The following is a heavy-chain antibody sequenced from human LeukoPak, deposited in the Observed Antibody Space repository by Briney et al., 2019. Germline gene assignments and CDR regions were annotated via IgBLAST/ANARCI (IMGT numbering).Heavy chain of an antibody. CDR1: GGSISSYY. CDR2: IYYSGST. J-gene: IGHJ4*02. Sequence: MSSETLSLTCTVSGGSISSYYWSWIRQPPGKGLEWIGYIYYSGSTNYNPSLKSRVTISVDTSKNQFSLKLSSVTAADTAVYYCAREMATVLDYWGQGTLVTVSS. D-gene: IGHD5-24*01. CDR3: AREMATVLDY. V-gene: IGHV4-59*01.